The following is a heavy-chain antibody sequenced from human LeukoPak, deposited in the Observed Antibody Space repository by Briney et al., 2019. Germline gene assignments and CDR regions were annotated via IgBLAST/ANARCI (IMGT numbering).Heavy chain of an antibody. CDR1: GGSISSYY. D-gene: IGHD3-22*01. V-gene: IGHV4-4*07. CDR2: INTSGSS. CDR3: AKVRVDLYDSSGYYYMGGYYGMDV. Sequence: SETLSLTCTVSGGSISSYYWSWIRQPAGKGLEWIGRINTSGSSNYNPSLRSRVTMSVDTSKNQFSLNLSSVTAADTAVYYCAKVRVDLYDSSGYYYMGGYYGMDVWGQGTTVTVSS. J-gene: IGHJ6*02.